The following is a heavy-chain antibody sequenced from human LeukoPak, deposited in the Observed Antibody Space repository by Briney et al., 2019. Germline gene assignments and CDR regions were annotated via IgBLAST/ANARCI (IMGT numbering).Heavy chain of an antibody. V-gene: IGHV5-51*01. Sequence: KVSCKGYVYSFTSYRIGWVRQMPGKGLEWMGIINPADSDTRYSPSFQGQVTISTDKSISTAYLQWSSLKASDTAMYYCARPGDYGMDVWGQGTTVAVSS. CDR3: ARPGDYGMDV. CDR2: INPADSDT. CDR1: VYSFTSYR. J-gene: IGHJ6*02.